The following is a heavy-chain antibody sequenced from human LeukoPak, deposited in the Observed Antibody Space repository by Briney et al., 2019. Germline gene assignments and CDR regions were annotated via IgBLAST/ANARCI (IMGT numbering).Heavy chain of an antibody. D-gene: IGHD1-26*01. CDR3: ARVIVGATYYYYGMDV. CDR1: GGSISSTNYY. CDR2: ISYSGST. Sequence: SETLSLTCTVSGGSISSTNYYWGWLRQPPGKGLEWIGSISYSGSTYYNPSLKSRVTISVDTSKNQFSLKLSSVTAADTAVYYCARVIVGATYYYYGMDVWGQGTTVTVSS. J-gene: IGHJ6*02. V-gene: IGHV4-39*07.